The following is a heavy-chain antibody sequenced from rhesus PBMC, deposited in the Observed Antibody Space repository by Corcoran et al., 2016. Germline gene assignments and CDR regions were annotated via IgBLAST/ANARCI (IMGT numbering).Heavy chain of an antibody. J-gene: IGHJ4*01. CDR1: GFTFSDYA. V-gene: IGHV3-153*01. Sequence: EVQLVESGGGWVQPGGSLRLSGAASGFTFSDYAMDWVRQAPGKGREWVGFIRSKAYGGTAEYAASVKGRFTISRDDSKNTAYLQMGSLKTEDTAVYYCTSGNYFDYWGQGVLVTVSS. CDR3: TSGNYFDY. D-gene: IGHD2-21*01. CDR2: IRSKAYGGTA.